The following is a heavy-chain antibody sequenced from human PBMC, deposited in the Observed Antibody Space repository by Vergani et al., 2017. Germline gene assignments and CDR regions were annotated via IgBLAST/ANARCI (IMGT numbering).Heavy chain of an antibody. V-gene: IGHV4-30-4*01. D-gene: IGHD3-3*01. CDR3: ARAITIFGVFIGPRNRGWFDP. J-gene: IGHJ5*02. Sequence: QVQLQESGPGLVKPSQTLSLTCTVSGGSISSGDYYWSWIRQPPGKGLEWIGYIYYSGSTYYNPSLKSRVTISVDTSKNQFSLKLSSVTAADTAVYYCARAITIFGVFIGPRNRGWFDPWGQGTLVTVSS. CDR2: IYYSGST. CDR1: GGSISSGDYY.